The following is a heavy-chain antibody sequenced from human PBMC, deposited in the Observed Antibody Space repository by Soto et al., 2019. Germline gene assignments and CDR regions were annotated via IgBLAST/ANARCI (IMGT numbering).Heavy chain of an antibody. CDR3: TTDDPINRN. J-gene: IGHJ4*02. CDR2: IKSKVDSATT. V-gene: IGHV3-15*01. CDR1: GCTLSNGW. Sequence: PEGSLRLSWAASGCTLSNGWMSWVRQAPGKGLEWVGRIKSKVDSATTDYAAPVKGRFSISRDDSRNTLYLQMNSLKIEDTAVYYCTTDDPINRNWGQGTLVIVSS.